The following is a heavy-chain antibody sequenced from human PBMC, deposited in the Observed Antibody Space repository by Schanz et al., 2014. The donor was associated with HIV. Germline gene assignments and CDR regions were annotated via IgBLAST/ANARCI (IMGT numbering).Heavy chain of an antibody. CDR2: IIPAFGTA. V-gene: IGHV1-69*01. CDR3: ARGDGYPSGFFDY. J-gene: IGHJ4*02. CDR1: GGTFSSYA. D-gene: IGHD2-21*01. Sequence: QVQLVESGAEVKKPGSSVKVSCKASGGTFSSYAMTWVRQAPGQGLEWMGGIIPAFGTANYAQKFQGRVTITADESTNTAYVELRSLTSEDTAVYYCARGDGYPSGFFDYWGQGTLVIVSS.